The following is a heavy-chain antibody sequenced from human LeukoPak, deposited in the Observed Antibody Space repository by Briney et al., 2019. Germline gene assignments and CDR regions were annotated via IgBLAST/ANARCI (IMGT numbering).Heavy chain of an antibody. CDR3: ARDPVRRYDY. CDR2: IKRDGSEK. CDR1: GFSSSSYW. V-gene: IGHV3-7*01. D-gene: IGHD1-1*01. J-gene: IGHJ4*02. Sequence: GGSLRLSCAASGFSSSSYWMSWVRQAPGKGREWVANIKRDGSEKYYVDSVKGRFTISRDNTKNSLYLQMNSLRAEDTAVYYCARDPVRRYDYWGQGTLVTVSS.